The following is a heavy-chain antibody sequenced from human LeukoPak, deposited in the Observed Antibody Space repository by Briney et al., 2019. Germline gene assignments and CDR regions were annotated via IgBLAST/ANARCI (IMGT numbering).Heavy chain of an antibody. J-gene: IGHJ4*02. V-gene: IGHV3-23*01. D-gene: IGHD1-26*01. CDR2: ISGSGGST. Sequence: PGGSLRLSCAASGFTFSSYAMSWARQAPGKGLEWVSAISGSGGSTYYADSVKGRFTISRDNSKNTLYLQMNSLRAEDTAVYYCAKDPLVGATNSYFDYWGQGTLVTVSS. CDR1: GFTFSSYA. CDR3: AKDPLVGATNSYFDY.